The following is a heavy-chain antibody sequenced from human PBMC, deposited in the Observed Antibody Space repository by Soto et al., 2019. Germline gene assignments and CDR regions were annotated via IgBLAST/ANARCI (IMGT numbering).Heavy chain of an antibody. Sequence: SETLSLTCTVSGGSISRYDWSWIRQPPGKGLEWIGYISYTGSTNYNPSLKSRVSISVDTSKNHFSLKLTSVTAADTAVYYCARVRLSTVTSTYYFDYWGQGTLVTVSS. CDR2: ISYTGST. J-gene: IGHJ4*02. CDR3: ARVRLSTVTSTYYFDY. D-gene: IGHD4-17*01. V-gene: IGHV4-59*01. CDR1: GGSISRYD.